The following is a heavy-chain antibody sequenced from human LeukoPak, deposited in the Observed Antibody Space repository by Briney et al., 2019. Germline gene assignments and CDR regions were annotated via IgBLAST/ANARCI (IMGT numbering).Heavy chain of an antibody. D-gene: IGHD3-10*01. CDR1: GFTFSSYG. CDR2: IWYDGSNK. CDR3: AKGRVLEAPPRSLCDY. Sequence: GGSLRLSCAASGFTFSSYGMHWARQAPGKGLEGVAVIWYDGSNKYYADSVKGRFTISRDNSKNTLYLQMNSLRAEDTAVYYCAKGRVLEAPPRSLCDYWGQGTLVTVSS. V-gene: IGHV3-33*06. J-gene: IGHJ4*02.